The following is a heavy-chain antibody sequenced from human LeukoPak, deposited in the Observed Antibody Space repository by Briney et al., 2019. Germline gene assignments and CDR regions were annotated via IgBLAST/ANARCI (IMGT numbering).Heavy chain of an antibody. CDR1: GFTFSSYG. Sequence: GGSLRLSCAASGFTFSSYGMHWVRQAPGKGLEWVAVISYDGSNKYYADSVKGRFTISRDNSKNTLYLQMNSLRAEDTAVYYCAKATGFSGKYYMDVWGKGTTVTVSS. CDR3: AKATGFSGKYYMDV. V-gene: IGHV3-30*18. J-gene: IGHJ6*03. CDR2: ISYDGSNK. D-gene: IGHD3-10*01.